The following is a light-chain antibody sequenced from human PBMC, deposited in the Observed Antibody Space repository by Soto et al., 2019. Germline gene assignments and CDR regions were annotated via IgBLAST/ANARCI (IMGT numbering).Light chain of an antibody. CDR1: QDIKTC. CDR2: GTF. J-gene: IGKJ1*01. CDR3: QQYNSYS. Sequence: IQLTQSPSSLSASVGDRVSITCRASQDIKTCLAWYQQKQGKAPKLLISGTFTLQSGVPSRFSGSGSGTEFTLTISSLQPDDFATYYCQQYNSYSFGQGTKVEIK. V-gene: IGKV1-9*01.